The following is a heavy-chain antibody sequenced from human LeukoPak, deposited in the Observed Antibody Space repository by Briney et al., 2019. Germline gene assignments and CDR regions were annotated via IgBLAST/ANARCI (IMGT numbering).Heavy chain of an antibody. J-gene: IGHJ4*02. V-gene: IGHV3-33*06. D-gene: IGHD3-10*01. CDR3: AKSGYYGSGSFFDY. CDR1: GFTFSSYG. Sequence: GRSLRLSCAASGFTFSSYGMHWVRQAPGKGLEWVPVIWYDGSNKYYADSVKGRFTISRDNSKNTLYLQMNSLRAEDTAVYYCAKSGYYGSGSFFDYWGQGTLVTVSS. CDR2: IWYDGSNK.